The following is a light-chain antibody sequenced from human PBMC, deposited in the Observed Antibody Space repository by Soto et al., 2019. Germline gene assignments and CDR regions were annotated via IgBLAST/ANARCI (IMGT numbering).Light chain of an antibody. CDR2: DAS. Sequence: IQVTQSTYSLYASVGDRVTISCQASQDIDMFLNWFQQKPGKAPKLLIYDASNLETGVPSRFSGSGSGTDFTFTISSLQPEDIATYYCQQYLNLPLTFGQGTRLEIK. CDR3: QQYLNLPLT. CDR1: QDIDMF. J-gene: IGKJ5*01. V-gene: IGKV1-33*01.